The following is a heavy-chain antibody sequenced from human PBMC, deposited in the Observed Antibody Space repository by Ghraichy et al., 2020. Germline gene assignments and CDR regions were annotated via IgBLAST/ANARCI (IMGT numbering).Heavy chain of an antibody. D-gene: IGHD5-24*01. V-gene: IGHV3-23*01. Sequence: GGSLRLSCAASGFTFSSYAMSWVRQAPGKGLEWVSAVGESGSTTYFADSVKGRFTISRDNTKNTLSLQMNSLRGEDTAIYYCAKSAARSRAYFYYGMDVWGQGTMVTVSS. CDR3: AKSAARSRAYFYYGMDV. CDR2: VGESGSTT. CDR1: GFTFSSYA. J-gene: IGHJ6*02.